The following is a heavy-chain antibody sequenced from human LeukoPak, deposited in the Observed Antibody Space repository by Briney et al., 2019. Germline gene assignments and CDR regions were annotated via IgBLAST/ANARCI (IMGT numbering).Heavy chain of an antibody. CDR1: GFTFSSYA. CDR3: ARGEYSGYPREVDY. J-gene: IGHJ4*02. CDR2: ISSNGGST. V-gene: IGHV3-64D*06. D-gene: IGHD5-12*01. Sequence: GGSLRLSCSASGFTFSSYAMHWVRQAPGKGLEYVSAISSNGGSTYYADSVKGRFTISRDNSKNTLYLQMSSLRAEDTAVYYCARGEYSGYPREVDYWGQGTLVTVSS.